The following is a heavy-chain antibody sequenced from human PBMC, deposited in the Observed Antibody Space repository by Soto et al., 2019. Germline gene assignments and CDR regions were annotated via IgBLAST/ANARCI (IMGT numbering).Heavy chain of an antibody. CDR1: GFTFTRYS. CDR2: ISSTTNYI. Sequence: EVQLVESGGGLVKPGGSLRLSCAASGFTFTRYSMNWVRQAPGKGLEWVSSISSTTNYIYYGDSMKGRFTISRDNSKNTLYLQMNGLRVEDTAKYFCAKDGRRVGPTLNWLDSWGQGTQVTVTS. V-gene: IGHV3-21*04. D-gene: IGHD1-26*01. CDR3: AKDGRRVGPTLNWLDS. J-gene: IGHJ5*01.